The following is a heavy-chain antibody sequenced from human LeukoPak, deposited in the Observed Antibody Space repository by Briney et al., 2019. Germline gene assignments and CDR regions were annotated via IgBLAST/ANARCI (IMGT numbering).Heavy chain of an antibody. CDR1: GFTFSTYV. J-gene: IGHJ6*02. V-gene: IGHV3-23*01. Sequence: LGGSLRLSCAASGFTFSTYVVNWVRQAPGKGLEWVSAISGSGGSTYYADSVKGRFTISRDNSKNTLYLQMNSLRAEDTAVYYCANQGPDVLLWFGELSDVWGQGTTVTVSS. CDR3: ANQGPDVLLWFGELSDV. D-gene: IGHD3-10*01. CDR2: ISGSGGST.